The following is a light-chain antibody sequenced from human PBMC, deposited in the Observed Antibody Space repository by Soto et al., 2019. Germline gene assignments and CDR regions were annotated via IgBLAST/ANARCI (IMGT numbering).Light chain of an antibody. J-gene: IGKJ4*01. V-gene: IGKV3-20*01. CDR1: EIINTNY. Sequence: EIELTQSPGTLSLSPGERAALSCRANEIINTNYFAWYQQIPSQAPRLLIYGASSRATDISYRFSSGVSAADIPLTISRLEPEDFTVYYCQQNGSSPLTFGGGTKVEIK. CDR3: QQNGSSPLT. CDR2: GAS.